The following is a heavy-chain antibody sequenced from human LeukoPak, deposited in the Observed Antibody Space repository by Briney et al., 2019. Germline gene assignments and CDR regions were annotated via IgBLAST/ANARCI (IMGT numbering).Heavy chain of an antibody. V-gene: IGHV3-64D*06. D-gene: IGHD5/OR15-5a*01. CDR1: GLTFSSYA. CDR2: ISSNGGST. Sequence: GGSLRLSCSASGLTFSSYAMHWVRQAPGKGLEYVSAISSNGGSTYYADSVKGRFTISRDNSKNTLYLQMSSLRAEDTAVYYCVKEFYATSYYYYGMDVWGQGTTVTVSS. J-gene: IGHJ6*02. CDR3: VKEFYATSYYYYGMDV.